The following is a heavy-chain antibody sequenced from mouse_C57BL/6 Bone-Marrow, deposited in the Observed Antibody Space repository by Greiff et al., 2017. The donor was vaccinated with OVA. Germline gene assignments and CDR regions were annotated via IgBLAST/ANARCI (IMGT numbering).Heavy chain of an antibody. V-gene: IGHV1-69*01. CDR1: GYTFTSYW. D-gene: IGHD2-3*01. CDR3: ARGLLFDY. J-gene: IGHJ2*01. CDR2: IDPSDSYT. Sequence: QVQLQQPGAELLMPGASVKLSCKASGYTFTSYWMHWVKQRPGQGLEWIGEIDPSDSYTNYTHKFKGKSTLTVDKSSSTACMQLSSLTSEDSAVYYCARGLLFDYWGQGTTLTVSS.